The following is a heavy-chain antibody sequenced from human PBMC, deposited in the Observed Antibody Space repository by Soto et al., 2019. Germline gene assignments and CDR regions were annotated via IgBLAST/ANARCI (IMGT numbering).Heavy chain of an antibody. J-gene: IGHJ6*02. CDR3: ARIRGSWYGLDV. Sequence: VGSLRLSCAASGFPLSTYGMTWVRQSPGKGLEWVSAITGTGGNTYYVDSVKGRFTSSRDNSKNMLYLQVNSLRVEDTAVYYCARIRGSWYGLDVWGQGTTVTVSS. V-gene: IGHV3-23*01. CDR2: ITGTGGNT. CDR1: GFPLSTYG.